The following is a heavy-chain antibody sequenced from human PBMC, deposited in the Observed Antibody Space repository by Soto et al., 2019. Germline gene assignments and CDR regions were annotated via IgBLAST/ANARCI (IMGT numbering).Heavy chain of an antibody. CDR2: IYYSGST. Sequence: SETLSLTCTVSGGSISSSSYYWGWIRQPPGKGLEWIGSIYYSGSTYYNPSLKSRVTISVDTSKNQFSLKLSSVTAADTAVYYCASPSTHYYYDSSGATNHSGYFDYWGQGTLVTVSS. D-gene: IGHD3-22*01. CDR1: GGSISSSSYY. V-gene: IGHV4-39*01. CDR3: ASPSTHYYYDSSGATNHSGYFDY. J-gene: IGHJ4*02.